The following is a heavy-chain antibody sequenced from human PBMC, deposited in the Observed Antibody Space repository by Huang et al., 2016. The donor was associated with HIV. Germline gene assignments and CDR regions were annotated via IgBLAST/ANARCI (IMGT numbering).Heavy chain of an antibody. D-gene: IGHD3-9*01. CDR1: EYTLTEVA. J-gene: IGHJ4*02. Sequence: QVQLVQSRAEVKKPGASVKVSCKVSEYTLTEVAIPWVRQPPGTGIEWMGGFDPEIGETIYAQKCQGRVTMTEDTSTETAFMELSGLRPEDTAVYYCATGFDVFFDFWGQGTLVTVSS. CDR3: ATGFDVFFDF. V-gene: IGHV1-24*01. CDR2: FDPEIGET.